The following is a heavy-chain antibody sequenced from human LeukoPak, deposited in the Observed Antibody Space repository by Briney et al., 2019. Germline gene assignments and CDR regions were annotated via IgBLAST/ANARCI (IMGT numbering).Heavy chain of an antibody. J-gene: IGHJ4*02. CDR3: ARAYYYDSSGYLYYFDY. V-gene: IGHV5-51*01. Sequence: GESLKISCKGSGYSFASYWITWVRQMPGKGLEWMGIIYPGDSDTRYSLSFQGQVTISADKSISTAYLQWSSLKASDTAMYYCARAYYYDSSGYLYYFDYWGQGTLVTVSS. D-gene: IGHD3-22*01. CDR2: IYPGDSDT. CDR1: GYSFASYW.